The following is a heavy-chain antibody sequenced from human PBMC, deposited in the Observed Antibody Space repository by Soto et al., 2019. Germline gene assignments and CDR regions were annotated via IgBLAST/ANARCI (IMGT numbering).Heavy chain of an antibody. D-gene: IGHD3-16*02. CDR3: ARGRGSYRYQVYYFDY. J-gene: IGHJ4*02. CDR1: GGSISSYY. Sequence: SETLSLTCTVSGGSISSYYWSWIRQPPGKGLEWIGYIYYSGSTNYNPSLKSRVTISVDTSKNQFSLKLSSVTAADTAVYYCARGRGSYRYQVYYFDYWGQGTLVTVSS. V-gene: IGHV4-59*01. CDR2: IYYSGST.